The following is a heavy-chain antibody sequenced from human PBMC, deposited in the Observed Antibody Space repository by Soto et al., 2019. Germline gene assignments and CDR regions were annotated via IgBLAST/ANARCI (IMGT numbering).Heavy chain of an antibody. V-gene: IGHV1-46*03. CDR1: GYTFTSYY. J-gene: IGHJ4*02. CDR3: ARVPSIASAGTVIDY. Sequence: QVQLVQSGAEVKKPGASVKVSCKASGYTFTSYYMHWVRQAPGQGLEWMGIINPSGGSTSYAQKFQGRVTMTRDTSTSTVYMELSSLRSEDTAVYYCARVPSIASAGTVIDYWGQGTLVTVSS. CDR2: INPSGGST. D-gene: IGHD6-13*01.